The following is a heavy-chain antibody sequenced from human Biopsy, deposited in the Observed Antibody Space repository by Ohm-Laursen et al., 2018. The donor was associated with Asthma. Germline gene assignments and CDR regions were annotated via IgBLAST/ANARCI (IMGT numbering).Heavy chain of an antibody. CDR1: GFTFSRYA. J-gene: IGHJ4*01. D-gene: IGHD4-11*01. V-gene: IGHV3-30*18. CDR3: AKRRGYSDFNDFDY. CDR2: ISHDGQAQ. Sequence: SLRLSCAASGFTFSRYAIHWVRQAPGKGLEWVAVISHDGQAQHYAESVKGRFALSRDNSQNTLYLQMISLRTDDTAVYYCAKRRGYSDFNDFDYWGHGTLVTVSS.